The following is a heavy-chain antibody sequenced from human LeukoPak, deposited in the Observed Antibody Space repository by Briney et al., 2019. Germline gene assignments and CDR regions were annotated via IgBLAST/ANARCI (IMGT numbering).Heavy chain of an antibody. D-gene: IGHD6-13*01. CDR2: TSIGGTT. Sequence: GGSLRLSCAASGFTVSTYGMHWVRQVSGEGLEFVSLTSIGGTTDYADSVKGRFTISSDNSKNTLYLQMNSLRAEDTAVYYCARVRSDSSGWYEFDYWGQGTLVTVSS. CDR1: GFTVSTYG. CDR3: ARVRSDSSGWYEFDY. J-gene: IGHJ4*02. V-gene: IGHV3-53*01.